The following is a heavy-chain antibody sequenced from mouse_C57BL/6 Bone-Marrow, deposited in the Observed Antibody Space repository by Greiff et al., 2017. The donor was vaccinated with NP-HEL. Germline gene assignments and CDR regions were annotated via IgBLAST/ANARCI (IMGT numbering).Heavy chain of an antibody. J-gene: IGHJ3*01. CDR3: AYGSSLAY. V-gene: IGHV1-61*01. Sequence: VQLQQPGAELVRPGSSVKLSCKASGYTFTSYWMDWVKQRPGQGLEWIGNIYPSDSETHYNQKFKDKATLTVDKSSSTAYMQLSSLASEDSAVYDCAYGSSLAYWGQGTLVTVSA. D-gene: IGHD1-1*01. CDR1: GYTFTSYW. CDR2: IYPSDSET.